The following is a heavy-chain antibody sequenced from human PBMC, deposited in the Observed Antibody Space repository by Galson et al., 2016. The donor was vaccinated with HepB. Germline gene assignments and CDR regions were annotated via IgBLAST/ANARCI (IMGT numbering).Heavy chain of an antibody. CDR1: GFTFSSYS. CDR2: ISGSSSSI. J-gene: IGHJ4*02. D-gene: IGHD1-26*01. CDR3: ARGSYWLLQHGDYFDY. Sequence: SLRLSCAASGFTFSSYSMNWVRQAPGKGLEWITFISGSSSSIYYADSVKGRFTISRDNAKNSLYLQMNSLRAEDTAVYYCARGSYWLLQHGDYFDYWGQGTLVTVSS. V-gene: IGHV3-48*01.